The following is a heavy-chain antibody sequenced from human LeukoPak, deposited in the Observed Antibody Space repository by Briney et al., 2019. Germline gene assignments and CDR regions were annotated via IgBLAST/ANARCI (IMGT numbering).Heavy chain of an antibody. CDR2: INPSGGST. D-gene: IGHD6-19*01. V-gene: IGHV1-46*01. CDR3: ARGWRAARIAVAGIPHDAFDI. Sequence: ASVKVSCKASGYTFTSYYMHLVRQAPGQGLEWMGIINPSGGSTSYAQKFQGRVTMTRDTSTSTVYMELSSLRSEDTAVYYCARGWRAARIAVAGIPHDAFDIWGQGTMVTVSS. CDR1: GYTFTSYY. J-gene: IGHJ3*02.